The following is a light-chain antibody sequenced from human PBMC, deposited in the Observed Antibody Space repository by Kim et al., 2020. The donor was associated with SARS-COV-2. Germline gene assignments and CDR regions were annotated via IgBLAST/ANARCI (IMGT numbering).Light chain of an antibody. Sequence: VMTQSPATLSVSPGDRATLSCRASQSVDGNLAWYQQKPGQAPRLLIYGASTRATGIPARFSGSGSETEFSLTISSLQSEDFAIYYCQQYDSWPPFTFGQGTKLEI. CDR2: GAS. CDR1: QSVDGN. CDR3: QQYDSWPPFT. V-gene: IGKV3-15*01. J-gene: IGKJ2*01.